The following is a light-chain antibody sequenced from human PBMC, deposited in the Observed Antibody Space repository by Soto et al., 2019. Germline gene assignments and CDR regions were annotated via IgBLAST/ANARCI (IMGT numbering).Light chain of an antibody. V-gene: IGLV2-14*03. Sequence: QSALTQPASVSGSPGQSITIPCTGTSSDVGGFNSVSWYQLRPGTAPKLILYDVVDRPSGVSYRFSGSKSGNTASLTISGLQAADEADYFCSSYTSTMTNVFGSGTKVTVL. CDR2: DVV. CDR1: SSDVGGFNS. CDR3: SSYTSTMTNV. J-gene: IGLJ1*01.